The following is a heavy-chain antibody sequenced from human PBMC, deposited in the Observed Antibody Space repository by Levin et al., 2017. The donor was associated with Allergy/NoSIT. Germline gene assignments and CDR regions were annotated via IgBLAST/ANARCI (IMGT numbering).Heavy chain of an antibody. Sequence: SGPTLVKPTQTLTLTCTFSGFSLSTSGVGVGWIRQPPGKALEWLALIYWDDDKRYSPSLKSRLTITKDTSKNQVVLTMTNMDPVDTATYYCAHIDSGVRGELFDYWGQGTLVTVSS. V-gene: IGHV2-5*02. D-gene: IGHD3-10*01. CDR2: IYWDDDK. CDR3: AHIDSGVRGELFDY. J-gene: IGHJ4*02. CDR1: GFSLSTSGVG.